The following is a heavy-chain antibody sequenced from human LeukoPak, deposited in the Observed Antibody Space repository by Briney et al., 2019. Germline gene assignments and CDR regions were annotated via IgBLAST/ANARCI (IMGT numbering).Heavy chain of an antibody. J-gene: IGHJ4*02. CDR3: ARLSGSYYLAAPETEFDY. V-gene: IGHV1-18*01. Sequence: ASVKVSCKASGYTFTSYGISWVRQAPGQGREWMGWISAYNGNTNYAQKPQGRVTMTTETSTSTAYMELRSLRSDDTAVYYWARLSGSYYLAAPETEFDYWGQGTLVTVSS. CDR2: ISAYNGNT. CDR1: GYTFTSYG. D-gene: IGHD1-26*01.